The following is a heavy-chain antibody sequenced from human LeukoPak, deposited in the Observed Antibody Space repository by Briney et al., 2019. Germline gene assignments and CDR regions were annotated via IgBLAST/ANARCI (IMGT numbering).Heavy chain of an antibody. D-gene: IGHD1-26*01. V-gene: IGHV1-24*01. J-gene: IGHJ3*02. CDR1: GYTLTELS. CDR2: FDPEDGET. Sequence: ASVKVSCKVSGYTLTELSMHWVRQAPGKGLEWMGGFDPEDGETIYAQKFQGRVTMTEDTSTDTAYMELSSLRSEDTAVYYCASRIVGATGWAFDIWGQGTMVTVSS. CDR3: ASRIVGATGWAFDI.